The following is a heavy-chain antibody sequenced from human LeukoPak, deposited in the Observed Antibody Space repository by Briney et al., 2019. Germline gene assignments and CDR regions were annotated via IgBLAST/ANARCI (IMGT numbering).Heavy chain of an antibody. CDR3: ARVAAKTVDY. J-gene: IGHJ4*02. CDR2: IYYSGST. Sequence: PSETLSLTCTVSGGSISRSSYYWGWIRQPPGKGLEWIGNIYYSGSTNYNPSLKSRVTISVDMSKNQFSLKLSSVTAADTAVYYRARVAAKTVDYWGQGTLVTVSS. V-gene: IGHV4-39*07. D-gene: IGHD6-25*01. CDR1: GGSISRSSYY.